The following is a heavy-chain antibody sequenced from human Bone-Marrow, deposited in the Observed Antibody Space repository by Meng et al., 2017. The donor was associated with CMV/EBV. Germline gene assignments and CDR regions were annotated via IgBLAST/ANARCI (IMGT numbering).Heavy chain of an antibody. J-gene: IGHJ4*02. V-gene: IGHV3-73*01. CDR3: TRPKYYYDSSGYSPFDY. CDR2: IRREAKDYAT. D-gene: IGHD3-22*01. Sequence: FRRSSGHGVREASRKGIEWDGGIRREAKDYATAYAASVKGRFTISRDDSKNTAYLQMNSLKTEDTAVYYCTRPKYYYDSSGYSPFDYWGQGTLVTVSS. CDR1: FRRSS.